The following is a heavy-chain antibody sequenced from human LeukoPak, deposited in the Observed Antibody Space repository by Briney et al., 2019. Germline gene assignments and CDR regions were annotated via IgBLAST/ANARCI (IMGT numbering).Heavy chain of an antibody. Sequence: PSETLSLTCTVSGGSISSSSYYWGWIRQPPGKGLEWIGSIYYSGSTYYNPSLKSRVTISVDTSKDQFSLKLSSVTAADTAVYYCACHSGGNLDAFDIWGQGTMVTVSS. V-gene: IGHV4-39*01. CDR1: GGSISSSSYY. CDR2: IYYSGST. CDR3: ACHSGGNLDAFDI. D-gene: IGHD4-23*01. J-gene: IGHJ3*02.